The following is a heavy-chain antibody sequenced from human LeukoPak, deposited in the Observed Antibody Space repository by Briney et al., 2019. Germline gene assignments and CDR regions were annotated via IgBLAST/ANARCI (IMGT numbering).Heavy chain of an antibody. J-gene: IGHJ4*02. CDR1: GFTFSSYG. D-gene: IGHD6-19*01. CDR3: ASLGIAVR. Sequence: PGGSLRLSCAASGFTFSSYGMHWVRQAQGKGLEWVTVISYDGSNKYYADSVKGRFTISRDNAKNSLYLQVNSLRAADTAVYYCASLGIAVRWGQGTLVTVSS. CDR2: ISYDGSNK. V-gene: IGHV3-30*03.